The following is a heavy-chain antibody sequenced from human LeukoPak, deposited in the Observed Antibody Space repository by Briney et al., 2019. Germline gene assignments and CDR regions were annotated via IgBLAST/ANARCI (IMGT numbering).Heavy chain of an antibody. D-gene: IGHD2-15*01. CDR2: IRSKADGGTP. CDR3: TTRSPARYCSDGACYSSADY. CDR1: GFSFSDAW. V-gene: IGHV3-15*07. J-gene: IGHJ4*02. Sequence: SGGSLRLSCAASGFSFSDAWMSWVRQAPGKGLEWVGHIRSKADGGTPDYIAPVKGRFTISRDDSKDTLYLQVNSLNTEDTAMYYCTTRSPARYCSDGACYSSADYWGQGTLVTVSS.